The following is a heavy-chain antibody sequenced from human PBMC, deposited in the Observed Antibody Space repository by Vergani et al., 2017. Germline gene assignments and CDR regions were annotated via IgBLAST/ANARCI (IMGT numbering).Heavy chain of an antibody. D-gene: IGHD3-10*01. CDR3: ARRRHSGSYFWAPHSSSP. CDR1: GDNFNNYW. CDR2: IYPLNYET. V-gene: IGHV5-51*03. J-gene: IGHJ5*02. Sequence: EVHLIQSGTEVRKPGESLKISCKDSGDNFNNYWIGWVRQMPGKGLEWMAVIYPLNYETVYSPSFQAQVTISADKSINTAYLQWSSLKATDTAMYYCARRRHSGSYFWAPHSSSPWGQGTLVIVPS.